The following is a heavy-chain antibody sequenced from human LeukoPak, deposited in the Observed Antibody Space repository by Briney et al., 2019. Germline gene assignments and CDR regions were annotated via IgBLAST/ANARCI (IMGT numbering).Heavy chain of an antibody. CDR3: ATGPGIAVAGVFDY. D-gene: IGHD6-19*01. Sequence: ASVKVSCTASGYTFTSYGINWVRQAPGQGLEWMGWISGHNGHTNYVQKMQGRVTMTTDTSTNTAYMELRNLTSDDMAVYYCATGPGIAVAGVFDYWGQGSLVTVSS. CDR1: GYTFTSYG. J-gene: IGHJ4*02. CDR2: ISGHNGHT. V-gene: IGHV1-18*03.